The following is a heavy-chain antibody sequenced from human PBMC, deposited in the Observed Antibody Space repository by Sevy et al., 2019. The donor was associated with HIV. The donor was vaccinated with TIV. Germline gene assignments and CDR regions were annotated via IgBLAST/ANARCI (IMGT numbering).Heavy chain of an antibody. CDR1: GGSISSGDYY. D-gene: IGHD4-17*01. Sequence: SETLSLTCSVSGGSISSGDYYWSWIRQPPGKGLEWIGYIYYSGSTYYNPSLMSRLTISVDTSKNQFSLNLSSVTAADTAVYYCARRVLYGDYVDAFDIWGQGTMVTVSS. J-gene: IGHJ3*02. V-gene: IGHV4-30-4*01. CDR3: ARRVLYGDYVDAFDI. CDR2: IYYSGST.